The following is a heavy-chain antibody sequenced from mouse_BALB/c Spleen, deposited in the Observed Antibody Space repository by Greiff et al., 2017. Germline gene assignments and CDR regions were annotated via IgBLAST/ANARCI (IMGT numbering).Heavy chain of an antibody. CDR3: ARASYYGSSGDFDV. V-gene: IGHV1S81*02. D-gene: IGHD1-1*01. CDR2: INPSNGRT. J-gene: IGHJ1*01. Sequence: QVQLQQPGAELVKPGASVKLSCKASGYTFTSYWMHWVKQRPGQGLEWIGEINPSNGRTNYNEKFKSKATLTVDKSSSTAYMQLSSLTSEDSAVYYCARASYYGSSGDFDVGGAGTTVTVAS. CDR1: GYTFTSYW.